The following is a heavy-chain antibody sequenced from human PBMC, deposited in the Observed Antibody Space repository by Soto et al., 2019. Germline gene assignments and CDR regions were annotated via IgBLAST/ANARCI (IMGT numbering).Heavy chain of an antibody. CDR1: GLFFSDYY. J-gene: IGHJ6*02. Sequence: GGSLRLSCAASGLFFSDYYLSWIRQAPGKGLECVAYISGTGDTKYYADSVQGRFTISRDNPKNSLYLQMHSLRAEDAAVYYCAIGGGQIYYKGLDVWGQGTTVTVSS. CDR3: AIGGGQIYYKGLDV. V-gene: IGHV3-11*01. CDR2: ISGTGDTK. D-gene: IGHD3-10*01.